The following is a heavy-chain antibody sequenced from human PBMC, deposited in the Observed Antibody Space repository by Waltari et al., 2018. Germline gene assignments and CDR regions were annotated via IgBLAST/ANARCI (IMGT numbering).Heavy chain of an antibody. CDR2: IRYDGANK. J-gene: IGHJ6*03. CDR3: AKERDYGDYPSYYYYYMDV. D-gene: IGHD4-17*01. V-gene: IGHV3-30*02. Sequence: QVQLVESGGGVVQPGGSLRLSCAASGFTFSRFGMHWVRQAPGKELEWVAFIRYDGANKFYADSVKGRFTISRDNSKNTLYLQMNSLRPEDAAVYYCAKERDYGDYPSYYYYYMDVWGKGTTVTVSS. CDR1: GFTFSRFG.